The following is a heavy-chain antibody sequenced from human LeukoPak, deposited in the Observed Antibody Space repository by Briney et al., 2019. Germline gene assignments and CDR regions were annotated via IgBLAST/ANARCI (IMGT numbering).Heavy chain of an antibody. J-gene: IGHJ6*02. CDR2: IYTNGRDT. CDR3: AHLVWEYVGGLDV. D-gene: IGHD3/OR15-3a*01. CDR1: GFTFSSYG. V-gene: IGHV3-NL1*01. Sequence: GGSLRLSCAASGFTFSSYGMHWVRQAPGKGLEWVSGIYTNGRDTRYADSVKGRFTISRDNSKNTLYLQMHSLRVEDTAVYYCAHLVWEYVGGLDVWGQGTTVTVSS.